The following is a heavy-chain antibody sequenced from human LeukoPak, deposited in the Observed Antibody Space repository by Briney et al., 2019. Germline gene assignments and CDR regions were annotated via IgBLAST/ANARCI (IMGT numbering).Heavy chain of an antibody. CDR3: AKVEWELGYYFDY. J-gene: IGHJ4*02. Sequence: GGSLRLSCAASGFTFSSYGMHWVRQAPGKGLEWVAVIWYDGSNKYYADSVKGRFTISRDNSKNTLYLQMNSLRAEDTAVYYCAKVEWELGYYFDYWGQGTLVTVSS. V-gene: IGHV3-33*06. CDR2: IWYDGSNK. CDR1: GFTFSSYG. D-gene: IGHD1-26*01.